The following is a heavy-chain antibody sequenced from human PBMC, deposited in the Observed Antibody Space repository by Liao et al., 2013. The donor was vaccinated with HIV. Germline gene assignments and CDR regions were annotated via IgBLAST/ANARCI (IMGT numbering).Heavy chain of an antibody. J-gene: IGHJ4*02. D-gene: IGHD3-22*01. CDR2: INHSGST. Sequence: QVQLQESGPGLLKPSETLSLTCAVYGGSFSGYYWSWIRQPPGKGLEWIGEINHSGSTNYNPSLKSRVTISVDTSKNQFSLKLSSVTAADTAVYYCARERVYYYDSSGYYSIGHDYWGQGTLVTVSS. CDR1: GGSFSGYY. V-gene: IGHV4-34*01. CDR3: ARERVYYYDSSGYYSIGHDY.